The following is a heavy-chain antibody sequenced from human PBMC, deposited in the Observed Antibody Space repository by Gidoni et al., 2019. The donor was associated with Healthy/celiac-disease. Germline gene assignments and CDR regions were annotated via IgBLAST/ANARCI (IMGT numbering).Heavy chain of an antibody. D-gene: IGHD2-21*02. J-gene: IGHJ4*02. CDR1: GFTFDDYA. V-gene: IGHV3-9*01. CDR2: ISGNSGSI. CDR3: AKDAYCGGDCSHGIDY. Sequence: EVQLVESGGGLVQPGRSLRLSCAASGFTFDDYAMHWVRQAPGKGLEWVSGISGNSGSIGYADSVKGRFTISRDNAKNSLYLQMNSLRAEDTALYYCAKDAYCGGDCSHGIDYWGQGTLVTVSS.